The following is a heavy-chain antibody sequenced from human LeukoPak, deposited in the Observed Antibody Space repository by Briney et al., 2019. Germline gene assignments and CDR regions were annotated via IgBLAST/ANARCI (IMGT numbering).Heavy chain of an antibody. D-gene: IGHD3-10*01. CDR2: IYSGGSI. J-gene: IGHJ5*02. V-gene: IGHV3-53*01. CDR3: AREVITMVRGVEYNWFDP. CDR1: GFTVSSNY. Sequence: GGSLRLSCAASGFTVSSNYMSWVRQAPGKGLEWVSVIYSGGSIYYADSVKGRFTISRDNSKNTLYLQMNSLRAEDTAVYYCAREVITMVRGVEYNWFDPWGQGTLVTVSS.